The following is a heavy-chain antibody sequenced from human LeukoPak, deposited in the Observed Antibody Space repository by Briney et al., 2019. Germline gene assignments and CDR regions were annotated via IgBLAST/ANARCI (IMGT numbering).Heavy chain of an antibody. CDR3: ARSPFVVVMGAFDI. Sequence: RPSETLSLTCTVSGGSISSYYWSWIRQPPGKGLEWIGYIYYSGSTNYNPSLKSRVTISVDTSKNQFSLKLSSVTAADTAVYYCARSPFVVVMGAFDIWGRGTMVTVSS. D-gene: IGHD2-21*01. CDR2: IYYSGST. J-gene: IGHJ3*02. V-gene: IGHV4-59*01. CDR1: GGSISSYY.